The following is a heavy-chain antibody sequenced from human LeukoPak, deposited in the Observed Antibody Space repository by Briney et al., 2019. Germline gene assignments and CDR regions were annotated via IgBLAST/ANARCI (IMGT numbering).Heavy chain of an antibody. J-gene: IGHJ4*02. V-gene: IGHV4-61*02. CDR2: IYTSGST. CDR3: ARGNPIDY. Sequence: PSQTLSLTCTVSGGSISSCSYYWSWIRQPAGKGLEWIGCIYTSGSTNYNPSLKSRVTISVDTSKNQFSLKLSSVTAADTAVYYCARGNPIDYWGQGTLVTVSS. CDR1: GGSISSCSYY.